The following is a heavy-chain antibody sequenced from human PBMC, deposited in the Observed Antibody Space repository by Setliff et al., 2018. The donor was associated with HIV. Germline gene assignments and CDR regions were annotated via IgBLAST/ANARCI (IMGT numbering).Heavy chain of an antibody. J-gene: IGHJ3*02. V-gene: IGHV1-69*06. CDR3: ASDMGVTRGDAFDI. Sequence: SVKVSCKASGGTFSSYAISWVRQAPGQGLEWMGRIIPIFRTANYAQKFQGRVTMTADKSTSTAYMELSSLRSEDTAVYYCASDMGVTRGDAFDIWGQGTMVTVSS. D-gene: IGHD3-16*01. CDR1: GGTFSSYA. CDR2: IIPIFRTA.